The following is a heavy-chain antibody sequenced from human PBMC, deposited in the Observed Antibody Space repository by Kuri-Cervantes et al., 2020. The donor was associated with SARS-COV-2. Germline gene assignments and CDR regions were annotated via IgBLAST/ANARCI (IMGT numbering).Heavy chain of an antibody. CDR1: GGTFSSYA. CDR2: IIPIFGTA. J-gene: IGHJ3*02. Sequence: SVKVSCKASGGTFSSYAISWVRQAPGQGLEWMGGIIPIFGTANYAQKFQGRVTITTDESTSTAHMELSSLRSEDTAVYYCASAGRYCSSTSCYTYAFDIWGQGTMVTVSS. CDR3: ASAGRYCSSTSCYTYAFDI. D-gene: IGHD2-2*02. V-gene: IGHV1-69*05.